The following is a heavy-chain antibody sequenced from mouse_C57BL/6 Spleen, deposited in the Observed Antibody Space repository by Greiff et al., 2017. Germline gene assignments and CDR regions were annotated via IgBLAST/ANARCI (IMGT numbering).Heavy chain of an antibody. Sequence: QVQLQQSGAELVKPGASVKMSCKASGYAFSSYWMNWVKQRPGKGLEWIGQIYPGDGDTNYNGKFKGKATLTTDKSSSTAYLQLNNLTSEDSAVYCCARQASAGYDKAMDGWGQGTSVTVSS. J-gene: IGHJ4*01. CDR1: GYAFSSYW. CDR2: IYPGDGDT. CDR3: ARQASAGYDKAMDG. V-gene: IGHV1-80*01. D-gene: IGHD3-1*01.